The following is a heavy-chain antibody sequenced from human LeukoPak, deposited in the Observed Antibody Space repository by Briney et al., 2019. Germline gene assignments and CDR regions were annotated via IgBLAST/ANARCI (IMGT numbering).Heavy chain of an antibody. J-gene: IGHJ5*02. V-gene: IGHV3-30*18. CDR2: ISYDGSNK. CDR1: GFTFSSYG. D-gene: IGHD1-14*01. CDR3: AKAEWFDP. Sequence: GGSLRLSCAASGFTFSSYGMRWVRQAPGKGLEWVAVISYDGSNKYYADSVKGRFTISRDNSKNTLYLQMNSLRAEDTAVYYCAKAEWFDPWGQGTLVTVSS.